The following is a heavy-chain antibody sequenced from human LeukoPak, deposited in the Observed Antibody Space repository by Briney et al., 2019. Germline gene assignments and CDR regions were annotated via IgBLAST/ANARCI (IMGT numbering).Heavy chain of an antibody. V-gene: IGHV3-7*01. CDR3: ARAPSEIGGYYPEYFRH. J-gene: IGHJ1*01. D-gene: IGHD3-22*01. CDR2: IKQDGSDT. CDR1: GFTFSSDW. Sequence: PGGSLRLSCAASGFTFSSDWMSWGRQAPGTGLEWVANIKQDGSDTYYMHSVKSRFTISRDNAKNSLYLQMSSLRAEDTAVYYCARAPSEIGGYYPEYFRHWGQGTLVTVSS.